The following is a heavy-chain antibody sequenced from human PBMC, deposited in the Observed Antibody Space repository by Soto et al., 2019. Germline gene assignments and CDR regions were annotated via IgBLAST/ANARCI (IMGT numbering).Heavy chain of an antibody. D-gene: IGHD2-15*01. Sequence: SAQVSCKASGYTFTSYYMHWVRQAPGQGLEWMGIINPSGGSTSYAQKFQGRVTMTRDTSTSTVYMELSSLRSEDTAVYYCAREPRYCSGGSCARGAFDIWGQGTMVTVSS. CDR3: AREPRYCSGGSCARGAFDI. J-gene: IGHJ3*02. V-gene: IGHV1-46*01. CDR1: GYTFTSYY. CDR2: INPSGGST.